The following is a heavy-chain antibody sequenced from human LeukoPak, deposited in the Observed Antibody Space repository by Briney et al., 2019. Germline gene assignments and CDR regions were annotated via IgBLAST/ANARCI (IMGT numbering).Heavy chain of an antibody. Sequence: GRSLRLSCAASGLTFSSYWMSWVRQATGKGLEWVANIKQDGSEKYYVDSVKGRFTISRDNAKNSLYLQMNSLRAEDTAVYYCAGAVAGKALWFDPWGQGTLVTVSS. J-gene: IGHJ5*02. CDR1: GLTFSSYW. D-gene: IGHD6-19*01. V-gene: IGHV3-7*01. CDR3: AGAVAGKALWFDP. CDR2: IKQDGSEK.